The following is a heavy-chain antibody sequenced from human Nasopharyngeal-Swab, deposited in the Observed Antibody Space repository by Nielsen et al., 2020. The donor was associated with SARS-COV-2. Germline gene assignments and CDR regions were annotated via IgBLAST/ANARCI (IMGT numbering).Heavy chain of an antibody. V-gene: IGHV1-69*06. D-gene: IGHD5-18*01. CDR2: IIPIFGTA. CDR3: AREDLGYSYGA. J-gene: IGHJ5*02. Sequence: SVRQAPGQGLEWMGGIIPIFGTANYAQKFQGRVTITADKSTSTAYMELSSLRSEDTAVYYCAREDLGYSYGAWGQGTLVTVSS.